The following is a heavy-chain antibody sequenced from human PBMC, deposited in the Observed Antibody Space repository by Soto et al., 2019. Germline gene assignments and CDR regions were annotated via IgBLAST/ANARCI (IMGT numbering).Heavy chain of an antibody. CDR3: AKVTRTNAYYFDY. V-gene: IGHV3-23*01. CDR2: ISGSGGST. CDR1: GFTFSSYA. Sequence: EVQLLESGGGLVQPGGSLRLSCAASGFTFSSYAMSWVRQAPGKGLEWVSAISGSGGSTYYADSVKGRFTISRDNSKEAPDLQMNSMRAEDTAVYYCAKVTRTNAYYFDYWGQGTMVTVSS. D-gene: IGHD4-17*01. J-gene: IGHJ4*02.